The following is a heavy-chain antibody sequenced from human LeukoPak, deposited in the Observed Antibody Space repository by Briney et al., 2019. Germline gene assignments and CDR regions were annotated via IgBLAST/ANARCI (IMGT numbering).Heavy chain of an antibody. Sequence: RGASVKVSCKASGYTFTSYYMYWVRQAPGQGLEWMGIINPSGGSIRYAQKFQGRVTMTRDTSTSTVYMELSSLRSEDTAVYYCARGRNYYDSSRYYYEGDAFDIWGQGTMVTVSS. CDR1: GYTFTSYY. CDR3: ARGRNYYDSSRYYYEGDAFDI. D-gene: IGHD3-22*01. V-gene: IGHV1-46*01. CDR2: INPSGGSI. J-gene: IGHJ3*02.